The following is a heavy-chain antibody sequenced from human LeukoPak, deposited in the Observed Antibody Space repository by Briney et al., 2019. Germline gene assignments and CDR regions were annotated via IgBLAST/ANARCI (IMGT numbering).Heavy chain of an antibody. CDR2: IYAGGST. CDR3: AREYFSSSPGVSFDY. Sequence: GGSLRLSCAASGFTVSSNYMSWVRQAPGKGLEWVSVIYAGGSTYYADSVEGRFTISRDNAKNSLYLQMNSLRAEDTAVYYCAREYFSSSPGVSFDYWGQGTLVTVSS. CDR1: GFTVSSNY. D-gene: IGHD6-13*01. V-gene: IGHV3-66*01. J-gene: IGHJ4*02.